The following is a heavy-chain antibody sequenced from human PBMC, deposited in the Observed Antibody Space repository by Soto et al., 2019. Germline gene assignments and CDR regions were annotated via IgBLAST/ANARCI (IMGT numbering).Heavy chain of an antibody. V-gene: IGHV5-51*01. Sequence: PGESLKISCKGSGYTFTNYWIGWVRQMPGKGLEWMGIIYPGDSDTKYNPSFQGQVTISADKSITTTYLQWSSLKASDTAIYYCAASIFYYGMDVWGQGTTVTVSS. CDR2: IYPGDSDT. CDR3: AASIFYYGMDV. CDR1: GYTFTNYW. J-gene: IGHJ6*02.